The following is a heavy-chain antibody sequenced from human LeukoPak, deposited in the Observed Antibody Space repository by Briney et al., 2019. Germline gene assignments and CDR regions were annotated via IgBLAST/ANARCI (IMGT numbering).Heavy chain of an antibody. D-gene: IGHD3-10*01. Sequence: SLRLSCAASGFTFDDYAMHWVRQAPGKGLEWVSGISWNSGSIGYADSVKGRFTISRDNAKNSLYLQMNSLRAEDTALYYCAKDYYGSGIEQGWFDPWGQGTLVTVSS. V-gene: IGHV3-9*01. CDR1: GFTFDDYA. J-gene: IGHJ5*02. CDR2: ISWNSGSI. CDR3: AKDYYGSGIEQGWFDP.